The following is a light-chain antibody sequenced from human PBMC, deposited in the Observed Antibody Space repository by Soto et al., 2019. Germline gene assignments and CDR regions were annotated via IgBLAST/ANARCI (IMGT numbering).Light chain of an antibody. V-gene: IGKV3-20*01. J-gene: IGKJ1*01. Sequence: EVVFTQSPGSLSLSPGERATLSCRASQSVMSNYLSWYQQKPGQPPRLLIYGASSRATGIPERFSGSGSGTDFTLTISRLEPEDFAVYYCQQFGASLTWTFGQGTKVDIK. CDR1: QSVMSNY. CDR2: GAS. CDR3: QQFGASLTWT.